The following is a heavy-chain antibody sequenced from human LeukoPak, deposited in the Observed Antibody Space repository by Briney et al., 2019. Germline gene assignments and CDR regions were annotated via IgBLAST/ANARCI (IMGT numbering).Heavy chain of an antibody. CDR1: GFNFDDYA. Sequence: GGSLRLSCAASGFNFDDYAMHWVRQAPGKGLEWVSGITWDSDRIGYADSVKGRFTISRDNAKNSLYLQMNSLRAEDTALYYCAKSGGEFVEMATIYYFDSWGQGTLVTVSS. V-gene: IGHV3-9*01. J-gene: IGHJ4*02. CDR3: AKSGGEFVEMATIYYFDS. D-gene: IGHD5-24*01. CDR2: ITWDSDRI.